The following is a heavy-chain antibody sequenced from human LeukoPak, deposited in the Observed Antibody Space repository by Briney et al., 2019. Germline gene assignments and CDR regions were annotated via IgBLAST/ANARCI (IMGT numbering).Heavy chain of an antibody. Sequence: PSQTLSLTCTVSGGCISSGGYYWSWIRQPPGKGLEWFGYIYYSGSTYYNPSLKSRVSISVDTSKHQFSLKLSSVTAADTAVYYCARLVYDSSGYDAFDIWGQGTMVTVSS. CDR2: IYYSGST. V-gene: IGHV4-31*02. CDR3: ARLVYDSSGYDAFDI. D-gene: IGHD3-22*01. CDR1: GGCISSGGYY. J-gene: IGHJ3*02.